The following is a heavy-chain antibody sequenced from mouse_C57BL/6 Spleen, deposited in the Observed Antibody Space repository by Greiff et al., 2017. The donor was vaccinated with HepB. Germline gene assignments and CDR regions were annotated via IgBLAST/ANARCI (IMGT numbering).Heavy chain of an antibody. Sequence: VKLQESGAELVRPGTSVKVSCKASGYAFTNYLIEWVKQRPGQGLEWIGVINPGSGGTNYNEKFKGKATLTADKSSSTAYMQLSSLTSEDSAVYFCARGGYYGSSYDWYFDVWGTGTTVTVSS. CDR1: GYAFTNYL. CDR2: INPGSGGT. CDR3: ARGGYYGSSYDWYFDV. D-gene: IGHD1-1*01. V-gene: IGHV1-54*01. J-gene: IGHJ1*03.